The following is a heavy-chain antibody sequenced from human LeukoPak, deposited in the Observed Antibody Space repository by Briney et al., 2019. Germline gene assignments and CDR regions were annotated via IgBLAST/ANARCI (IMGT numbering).Heavy chain of an antibody. D-gene: IGHD3-22*01. Sequence: PGGSLRLSCAASGFTFSSYAMSWVRQAPGKGLEWVSAISGSGGSTYYADSVKGRFTISRDNSKNTLDLQMNSLRAEDTAVYYCARASGGYDSSGYFYYFDYWGQGTLVTVSS. CDR2: ISGSGGST. J-gene: IGHJ4*02. CDR3: ARASGGYDSSGYFYYFDY. V-gene: IGHV3-23*01. CDR1: GFTFSSYA.